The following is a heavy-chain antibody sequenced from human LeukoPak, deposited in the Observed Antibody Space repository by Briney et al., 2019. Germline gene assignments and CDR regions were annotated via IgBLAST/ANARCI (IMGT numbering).Heavy chain of an antibody. J-gene: IGHJ4*02. CDR2: INEDGSTI. CDR3: ARVEVGGSYSKFDY. Sequence: PGGSLRLSCAASGFSFSSYWMHWVRQAPGKGLVWVSRINEDGSTINYADSAKGRFTISRDNAKNTLSPQMNSLRAEDTAVYYCARVEVGGSYSKFDYWGQGTLVTVSS. V-gene: IGHV3-74*01. CDR1: GFSFSSYW. D-gene: IGHD1-26*01.